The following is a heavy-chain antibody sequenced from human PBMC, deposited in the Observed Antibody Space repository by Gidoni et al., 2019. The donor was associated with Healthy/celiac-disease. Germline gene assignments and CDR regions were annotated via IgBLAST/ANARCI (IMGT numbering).Heavy chain of an antibody. CDR1: VFTCSNAW. Sequence: EVQLVESGGGLVKPGGSLRLSCAASVFTCSNAWMSWVRQAPGKGLEWVGRIKIKTDGGTTGYAAPVKGRFTISRADSKNTLYLQMNSLKTEDTAVYYCTTGDYIWGSYRLWGQGTLVTVSS. CDR3: TTGDYIWGSYRL. J-gene: IGHJ4*02. V-gene: IGHV3-15*01. D-gene: IGHD3-16*02. CDR2: IKIKTDGGTT.